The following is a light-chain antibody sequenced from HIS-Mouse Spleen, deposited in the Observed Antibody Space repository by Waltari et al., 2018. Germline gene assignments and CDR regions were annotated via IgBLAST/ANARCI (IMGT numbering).Light chain of an antibody. CDR3: AAWDDSLSGPV. CDR2: RNN. CDR1: SSNLGSNY. V-gene: IGLV1-47*01. Sequence: ELTQPPSASGTPGQRVTIPCSGSSSNLGSNYVYWYQQLPGTAPKLLIYRNNQRPSGVPDRFSGSKSGTSASLAISGLRSEDEADYYCAAWDDSLSGPVFGGGTKLTVL. J-gene: IGLJ3*02.